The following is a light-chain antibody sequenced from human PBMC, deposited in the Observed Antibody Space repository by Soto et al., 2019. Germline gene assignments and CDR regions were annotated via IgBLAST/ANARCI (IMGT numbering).Light chain of an antibody. Sequence: DIVTTQSPLSLPVTPGEPASISCRSSQSLLHSNGYFYLDWYLQKPGQSPQLLIYLGSNRASGVPVRFSGSGSGTDFTLKISRVEAEDVGVYYCLQALQPPHTFGQGTKLEIK. V-gene: IGKV2-28*01. CDR2: LGS. J-gene: IGKJ2*01. CDR1: QSLLHSNGYFY. CDR3: LQALQPPHT.